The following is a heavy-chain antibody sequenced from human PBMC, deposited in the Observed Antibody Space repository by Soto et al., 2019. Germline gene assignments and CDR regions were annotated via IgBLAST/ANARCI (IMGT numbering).Heavy chain of an antibody. CDR2: INHSGST. CDR3: ARGGTLDTAMVTADY. Sequence: QVQLQQWGAGLLKPSETLSLTCAVYGGSFSGYYWSWIRQPPGKGLEWIGEINHSGSTNYNPSLKRRVTLSVNTVKNQFSLKLSSVTAADTAVYYCARGGTLDTAMVTADYWGQGTLVTVSS. D-gene: IGHD5-18*01. CDR1: GGSFSGYY. J-gene: IGHJ4*02. V-gene: IGHV4-34*01.